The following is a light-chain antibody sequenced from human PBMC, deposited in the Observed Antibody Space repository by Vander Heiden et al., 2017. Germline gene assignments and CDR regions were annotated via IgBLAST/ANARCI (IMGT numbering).Light chain of an antibody. J-gene: IGLJ1*01. CDR3: CSYAGSSIFYV. Sequence: QSALTQPASVSGSPGPSITISCTGTSSDVGSYNLVSWYQQHPGKAPKLMIYEVSKRPSGVSNRFSGSKSGNTASLTISGLQAEDEADYYCCSYAGSSIFYVFGTGTKVTVL. CDR2: EVS. V-gene: IGLV2-23*02. CDR1: SSDVGSYNL.